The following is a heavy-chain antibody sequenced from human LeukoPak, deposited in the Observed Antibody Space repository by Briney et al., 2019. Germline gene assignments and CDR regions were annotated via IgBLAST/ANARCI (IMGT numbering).Heavy chain of an antibody. J-gene: IGHJ5*02. CDR2: INHSGST. CDR1: GGSFSGYY. CDR3: ARTPSMISNWFDP. Sequence: SETLSLTCAVYGGSFSGYYWSWIRQPPGKGLEWIGEINHSGSTNYNPSLKSRVTISVDTSKNQFSLKLSSVTAADTAVYYCARTPSMISNWFDPWGQGTLVTVSS. D-gene: IGHD3-22*01. V-gene: IGHV4-34*01.